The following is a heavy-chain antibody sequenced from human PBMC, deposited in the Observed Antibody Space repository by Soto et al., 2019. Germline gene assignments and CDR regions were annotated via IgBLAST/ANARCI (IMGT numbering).Heavy chain of an antibody. CDR2: FYYSEST. V-gene: IGHV4-39*01. J-gene: IGHJ4*02. D-gene: IGHD3-10*01. CDR1: GGSISSGPYS. CDR3: ASHYGSCFDY. Sequence: PSETLSLTCTVSGGSISSGPYSWGWIRQPPGEGLEWIGTFYYSESTYYNPSLESRVTISVDTSKNQFSLKVSSVTVADTAVYYCASHYGSCFDYWGQGTLVTVSS.